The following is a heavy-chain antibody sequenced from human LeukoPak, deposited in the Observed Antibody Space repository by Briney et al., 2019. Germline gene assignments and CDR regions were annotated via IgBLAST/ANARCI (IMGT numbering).Heavy chain of an antibody. V-gene: IGHV3-23*01. CDR2: ISGSCGGK. Sequence: GGSLRLSCAASGFTFSSYAMSWVRQAPGKGLEWVSAISGSCGGKYYADSVKGRFTISRDNSKNTLYLQMNSLRAENTAVYYCAKGIGPFDPWGQGTLVTVSS. CDR1: GFTFSSYA. D-gene: IGHD3-16*02. CDR3: AKGIGPFDP. J-gene: IGHJ5*02.